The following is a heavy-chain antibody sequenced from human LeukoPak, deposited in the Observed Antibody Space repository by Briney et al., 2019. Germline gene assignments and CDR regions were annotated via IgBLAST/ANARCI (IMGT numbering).Heavy chain of an antibody. CDR3: VTLGWFGEAYGMDV. V-gene: IGHV1-18*01. Sequence: ASVKVSCKASGYTFTSYGISWVRQAPGQGLEWMGWISAYNGNTNYAQKLQGRVTMTTDTSTSTAYMELRSLRSDDTAVYYCVTLGWFGEAYGMDVWGQGTTVTVSS. J-gene: IGHJ6*02. D-gene: IGHD3-10*01. CDR1: GYTFTSYG. CDR2: ISAYNGNT.